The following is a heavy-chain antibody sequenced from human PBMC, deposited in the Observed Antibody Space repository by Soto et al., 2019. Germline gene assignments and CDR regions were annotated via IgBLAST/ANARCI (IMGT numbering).Heavy chain of an antibody. Sequence: VGSLRLSGAASGFTVSSYEMNWVRQAPGKGLEWVSYISSSGSTIYYADSVKGRFTISRDNAKNSLYLQMNSLRAEDTAVYYCAREDSSSWSEFDYWGQGTLVTVSS. J-gene: IGHJ4*02. CDR3: AREDSSSWSEFDY. CDR1: GFTVSSYE. CDR2: ISSSGSTI. D-gene: IGHD6-13*01. V-gene: IGHV3-48*03.